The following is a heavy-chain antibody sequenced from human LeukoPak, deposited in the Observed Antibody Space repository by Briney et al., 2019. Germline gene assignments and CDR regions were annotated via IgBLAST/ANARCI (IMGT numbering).Heavy chain of an antibody. D-gene: IGHD3-10*01. CDR2: VYYTGST. CDR3: ARHSGSGSLSRPFDP. CDR1: GASVTSGGFY. Sequence: SETLSLTCTVSGASVTSGGFYWGWLRQSPGKGLHWIATVYYTGSTYYNPSLKSRVTISIDTSKNQFSLNLRSLIDADTAVYYCARHSGSGSLSRPFDPWGRGTLVTVSS. V-gene: IGHV4-39*01. J-gene: IGHJ5*02.